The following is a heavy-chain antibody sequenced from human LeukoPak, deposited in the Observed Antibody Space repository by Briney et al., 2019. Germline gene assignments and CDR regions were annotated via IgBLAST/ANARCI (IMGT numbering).Heavy chain of an antibody. Sequence: AAVKVSCKASGYTFTSYYMHWVRQAPGQGVEGMGIINPSGGSTSYAQKFQGRVTMTRDTSTSTVYMELSSLRSEDTAVYYCAREGRYFDWPGDYYYGMDVWGKGTTVTVSS. CDR1: GYTFTSYY. J-gene: IGHJ6*04. CDR3: AREGRYFDWPGDYYYGMDV. V-gene: IGHV1-46*01. CDR2: INPSGGST. D-gene: IGHD3-9*01.